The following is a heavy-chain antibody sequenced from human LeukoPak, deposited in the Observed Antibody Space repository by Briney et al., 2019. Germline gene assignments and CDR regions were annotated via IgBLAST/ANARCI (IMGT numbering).Heavy chain of an antibody. V-gene: IGHV1-18*01. D-gene: IGHD6-13*01. CDR1: GYTFTSYG. CDR2: ISAYNGNT. Sequence: ASVRVSCKASGYTFTSYGISWVRQAPGQGLEWMGWISAYNGNTNYAQKLQGRVTMTTGTSTSTAYMELRSLRSDDTAVYYCARASSSWYDPYYFDYWGQGTLVTVSS. J-gene: IGHJ4*02. CDR3: ARASSSWYDPYYFDY.